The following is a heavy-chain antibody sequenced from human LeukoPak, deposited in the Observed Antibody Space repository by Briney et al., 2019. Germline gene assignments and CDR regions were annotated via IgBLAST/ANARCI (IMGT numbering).Heavy chain of an antibody. CDR2: ISSSSSYI. CDR3: ARDRYGGNFL. D-gene: IGHD4-23*01. J-gene: IGHJ4*02. CDR1: GFTFSSYS. V-gene: IGHV3-21*01. Sequence: GGSLRLSCAASGFTFSSYSMNWVRQAPGKGLEWVSSISSSSSYIYYGDSVKGRFTISRDNGKNSLYLQMNSLRAEDTAVYYCARDRYGGNFLWGQGTLVTVSS.